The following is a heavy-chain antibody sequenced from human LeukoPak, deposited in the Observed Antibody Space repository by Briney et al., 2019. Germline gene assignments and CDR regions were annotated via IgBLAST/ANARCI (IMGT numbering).Heavy chain of an antibody. D-gene: IGHD3-3*01. CDR1: GYTFTSYD. CDR3: ARAFPISRKAKRNNWFDP. Sequence: ASVKVSCKASGYTFTSYDINWVRQATGQGLEWMGWMNPNSGNTGYAQKFQGRVTMTRNTSISTAYMELSRLRSEDTPVYYCARAFPISRKAKRNNWFDPWGQGTLVTVSS. V-gene: IGHV1-8*01. J-gene: IGHJ5*02. CDR2: MNPNSGNT.